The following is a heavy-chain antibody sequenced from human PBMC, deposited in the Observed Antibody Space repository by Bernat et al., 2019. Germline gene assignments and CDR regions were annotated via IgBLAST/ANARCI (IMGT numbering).Heavy chain of an antibody. CDR3: ARDSWSRYDFWSGYYSEGFDY. D-gene: IGHD3-3*01. Sequence: QVQLQESGPGLVKPSETLSLTCTVSGGSISSYYWSWIRQPPGKGLEWIGYIYNSGSTNYNPSLKSRVTISVDTSKNQFSLKLSSVTAADTAVYYCARDSWSRYDFWSGYYSEGFDYWGQGTLVTVSS. J-gene: IGHJ4*02. CDR1: GGSISSYY. V-gene: IGHV4-59*01. CDR2: IYNSGST.